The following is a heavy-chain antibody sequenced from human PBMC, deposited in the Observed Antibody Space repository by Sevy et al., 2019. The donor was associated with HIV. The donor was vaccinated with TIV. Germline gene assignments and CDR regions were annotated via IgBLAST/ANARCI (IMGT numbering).Heavy chain of an antibody. V-gene: IGHV3-30*18. CDR1: GFTFSSYG. J-gene: IGHJ4*02. CDR2: ISYDGSNK. Sequence: GGSLRLSCAASGFTFSSYGMHWVRQAPGKGLEWVAVISYDGSNKYYADSVKGRFTISRDNSKNTLYLQMNSLRAEDTAVYYCAQARNPGIAAAGTLAYWGQGTLVTVSS. D-gene: IGHD6-13*01. CDR3: AQARNPGIAAAGTLAY.